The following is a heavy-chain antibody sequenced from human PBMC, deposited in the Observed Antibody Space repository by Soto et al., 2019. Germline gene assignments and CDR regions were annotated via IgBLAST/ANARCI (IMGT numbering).Heavy chain of an antibody. D-gene: IGHD3-16*01. Sequence: GGSLRLSCSSSGFTFTSYSMNWVRQAPGQGLEWVSYITSKSTTIKYADSVKGRFTVSRDNAKNSLYLQLNSLRDEDTAVYYCAREMGACSDSSCYPGPYDSWGQGTLVTVSS. V-gene: IGHV3-48*02. CDR3: AREMGACSDSSCYPGPYDS. CDR2: ITSKSTTI. CDR1: GFTFTSYS. J-gene: IGHJ5*02.